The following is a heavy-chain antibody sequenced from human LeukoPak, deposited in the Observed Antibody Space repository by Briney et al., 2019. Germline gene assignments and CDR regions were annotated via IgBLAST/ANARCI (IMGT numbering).Heavy chain of an antibody. Sequence: GASVRLCGKASGYTFTGYDISWVRQATGQGLEWMGWMNPNTGDTGYAQKFQARVTMTRNSSIDTAYMELSGLRSEDTAVYYCTRGSLSGSSRDYWGQGTLLTVSS. CDR2: MNPNTGDT. D-gene: IGHD1-26*01. J-gene: IGHJ4*02. CDR1: GYTFTGYD. V-gene: IGHV1-8*01. CDR3: TRGSLSGSSRDY.